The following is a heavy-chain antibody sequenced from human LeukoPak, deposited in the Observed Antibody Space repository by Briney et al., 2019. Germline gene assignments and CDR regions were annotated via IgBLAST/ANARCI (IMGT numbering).Heavy chain of an antibody. D-gene: IGHD6-13*01. Sequence: PGGSLGLSCAASGFTFSSYWMSWVRQAPGKRLEWVANIKQAGSEKYYVDSVKGRFTISRDNAKNSLYLQMNSLRAEDTAVYYCARYSSSWDLDYWGQGTLVTVSS. CDR3: ARYSSSWDLDY. J-gene: IGHJ4*02. V-gene: IGHV3-7*01. CDR2: IKQAGSEK. CDR1: GFTFSSYW.